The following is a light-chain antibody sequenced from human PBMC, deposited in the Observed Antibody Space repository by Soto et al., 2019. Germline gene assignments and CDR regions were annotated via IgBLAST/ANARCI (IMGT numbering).Light chain of an antibody. CDR3: QQYGSYSWT. J-gene: IGKJ1*01. CDR2: EAS. Sequence: DIQMAQSPSTLFASDGARVTITCRASQSISSWLAWYQQKPGKAPKLLIYEASSLESGVPSRFSGSGSGTEFTLTISSLQPDDFATYYCQQYGSYSWTFGQGTKVDIK. CDR1: QSISSW. V-gene: IGKV1-5*01.